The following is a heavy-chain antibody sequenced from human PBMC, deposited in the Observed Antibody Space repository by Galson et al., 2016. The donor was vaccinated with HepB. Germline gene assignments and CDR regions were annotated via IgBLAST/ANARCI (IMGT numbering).Heavy chain of an antibody. CDR1: GYTFTPFT. J-gene: IGHJ6*02. CDR3: ATTLLPNPDFYYAMDF. CDR2: INAGNGNT. V-gene: IGHV1-3*01. D-gene: IGHD1-26*01. Sequence: SVKVSCKASGYTFTPFTIHWVRQAPGQSLEWLGCINAGNGNTEYSQKFQGRVTISRDTSASTAYQEVSSLRSEDTAVYSGATTLLPNPDFYYAMDFWAQGNPGHRLL.